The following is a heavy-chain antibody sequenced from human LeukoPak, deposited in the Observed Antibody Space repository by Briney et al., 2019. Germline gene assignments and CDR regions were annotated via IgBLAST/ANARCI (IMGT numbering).Heavy chain of an antibody. CDR2: IIPIFGTA. CDR1: GGTFSSYA. V-gene: IGHV1-69*13. CDR3: ARESCGGDCYFYYYYGMDV. J-gene: IGHJ6*02. D-gene: IGHD2-21*02. Sequence: SVKVSCKASGGTFSSYAISWVRQAPGQGLEWMGGIIPIFGTANYAQKFQGRVTITADESTSTAYMELSSLRSEDTAVYYCARESCGGDCYFYYYYGMDVWGQGTTVTVSS.